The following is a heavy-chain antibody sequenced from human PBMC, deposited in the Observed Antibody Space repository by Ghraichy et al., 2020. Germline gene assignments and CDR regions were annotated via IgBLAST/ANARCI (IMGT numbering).Heavy chain of an antibody. Sequence: GGSLRLSCAASGFTFSGSAMHWVRQASGKGLEWVGRIRSKANSYATAYAASVKGRFTISRDDSKNTAYLQMNSLKTEDTAVYYCTSVGYDILTGYSQGYFDYWGQGTLVTVSS. CDR1: GFTFSGSA. CDR2: IRSKANSYAT. J-gene: IGHJ4*02. D-gene: IGHD3-9*01. CDR3: TSVGYDILTGYSQGYFDY. V-gene: IGHV3-73*01.